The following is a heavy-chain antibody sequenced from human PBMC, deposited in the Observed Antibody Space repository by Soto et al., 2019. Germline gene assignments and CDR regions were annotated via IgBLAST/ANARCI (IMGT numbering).Heavy chain of an antibody. J-gene: IGHJ6*02. Sequence: SETLSLTCTVSGGPISRTTFYWGWIRQPPGKGLEWIGSSYYTGSTYYNPSLRSRVTVSVDTSTNQFSLRLTSVTAADTAVYYCARHGGYSQYYYYGMDVWGQGTTVTVSS. CDR2: SYYTGST. D-gene: IGHD2-15*01. CDR3: ARHGGYSQYYYYGMDV. CDR1: GGPISRTTFY. V-gene: IGHV4-39*01.